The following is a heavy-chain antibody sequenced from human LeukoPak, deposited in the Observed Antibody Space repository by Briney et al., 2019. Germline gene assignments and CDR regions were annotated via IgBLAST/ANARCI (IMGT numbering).Heavy chain of an antibody. CDR2: IYSGGST. CDR1: GFTVSSNY. D-gene: IGHD3-9*01. Sequence: PGGSLRLSCAASGFTVSSNYMSWVRQAPGKGLEWVSVIYSGGSTYYADSVKGRFTISRDNSKNTLYLQMNSLRAEDTAVYYCARLVIQGCFDYWGQGTLVTVTS. CDR3: ARLVIQGCFDY. J-gene: IGHJ4*02. V-gene: IGHV3-53*01.